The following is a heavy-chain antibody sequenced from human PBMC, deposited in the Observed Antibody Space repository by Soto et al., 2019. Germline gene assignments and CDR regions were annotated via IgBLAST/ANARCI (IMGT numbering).Heavy chain of an antibody. Sequence: QVQLQESGPGLVKPSQTLSLTCTVSGGSIRSGGYYWSWVRQNPRRGLEWNGNIYYSGNTYYNPSLKSRLTISVDTSKNQFSLNLSSVTAADTAVYYCARDRLMATAGTARHYFGLDVWGQGTTVTVSS. V-gene: IGHV4-31*03. D-gene: IGHD5-18*01. CDR3: ARDRLMATAGTARHYFGLDV. J-gene: IGHJ6*02. CDR2: IYYSGNT. CDR1: GGSIRSGGYY.